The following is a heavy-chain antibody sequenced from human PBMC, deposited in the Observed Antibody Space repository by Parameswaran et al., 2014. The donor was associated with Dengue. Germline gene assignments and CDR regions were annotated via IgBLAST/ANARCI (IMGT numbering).Heavy chain of an antibody. CDR2: INHSGST. J-gene: IGHJ4*02. D-gene: IGHD5-12*01. Sequence: RWIRQPPGKGLEWIGEINHSGSTNYNPSLKSRVTISVDTSKNQFSLKLSSVTAADTAVYYCARVGMVANDYWGQGTLVTVSS. V-gene: IGHV4-34*01. CDR3: ARVGMVANDY.